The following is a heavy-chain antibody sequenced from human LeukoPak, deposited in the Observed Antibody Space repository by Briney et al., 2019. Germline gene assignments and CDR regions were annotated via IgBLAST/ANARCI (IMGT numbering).Heavy chain of an antibody. J-gene: IGHJ5*02. V-gene: IGHV3-9*03. CDR2: ICWCTAPI. Sequence: PGISLRLSCVGSGFKFDVYSMLWVRQVPGGGLEGVSGICWCTAPIAHADSEKGRFTISRDNAKNSLYLQMNSLRPEDMALYYCAKGGSNGWYADHWGQGTLVTVSS. D-gene: IGHD6-19*01. CDR1: GFKFDVYS. CDR3: AKGGSNGWYADH.